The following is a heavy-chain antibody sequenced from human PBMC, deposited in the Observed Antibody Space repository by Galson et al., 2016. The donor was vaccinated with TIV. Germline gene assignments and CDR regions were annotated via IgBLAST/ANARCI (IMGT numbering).Heavy chain of an antibody. CDR1: GYIFTSWY. CDR2: VSTSGGTT. D-gene: IGHD5-18*01. J-gene: IGHJ4*02. V-gene: IGHV1-46*01. CDR3: ARGPGYTYGYIFDY. Sequence: SVKVSCKASGYIFTSWYMHWVRQAPGQGLEWVGIVSTSGGTTSYAQKFQGGVAMTSDTSTSTVYMELNSLKSEDTAVYYCARGPGYTYGYIFDYWGQGTPVTVAS.